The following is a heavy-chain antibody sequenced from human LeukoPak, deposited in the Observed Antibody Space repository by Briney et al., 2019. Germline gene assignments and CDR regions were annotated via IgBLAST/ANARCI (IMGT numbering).Heavy chain of an antibody. CDR2: INWDGGST. CDR1: GFTFDDYG. V-gene: IGHV3-20*04. Sequence: GGFLRLSCAASGFTFDDYGMSWARQAPGKGLEWVSGINWDGGSTGYADSVKGRFTISRDNAKNFLYLQMNSLRAEDTALYYCARTVSSAGWSDDAFDIWGQGTMVIVSS. D-gene: IGHD6-19*01. CDR3: ARTVSSAGWSDDAFDI. J-gene: IGHJ3*02.